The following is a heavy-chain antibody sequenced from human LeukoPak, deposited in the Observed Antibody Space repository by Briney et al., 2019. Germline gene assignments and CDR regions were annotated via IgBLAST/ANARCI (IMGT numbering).Heavy chain of an antibody. V-gene: IGHV3-23*01. CDR3: AKNYDFWSGYHTNYYYYMDV. J-gene: IGHJ6*03. CDR2: VAYSGGTT. D-gene: IGHD3-3*01. CDR1: GFTFSRYT. Sequence: GGSLRLSCAASGFTFSRYTMSWVREAPGKGLEWVSAVAYSGGTTYYADSVKGRFTISRDNSKNTVYLQMNSLRAEDTAVYYCAKNYDFWSGYHTNYYYYMDVWGKGTTVTVSS.